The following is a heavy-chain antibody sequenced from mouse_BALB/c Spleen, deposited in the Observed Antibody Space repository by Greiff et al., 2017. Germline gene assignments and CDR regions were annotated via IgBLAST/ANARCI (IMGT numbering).Heavy chain of an antibody. J-gene: IGHJ4*01. CDR2: ISYSGST. CDR3: ARGGNYVEVAMDY. Sequence: EVKLVESGPGLVKPSQSLSLTCTVTGYSITSDYAWNWIRQFPGNKLEWMGYISYSGSTSYNPSLKSRISITRDTSKNQFFLQLNSVTTEDTATYYCARGGNYVEVAMDYWGQGTSVTVSS. CDR1: GYSITSDYA. V-gene: IGHV3-2*02. D-gene: IGHD2-1*01.